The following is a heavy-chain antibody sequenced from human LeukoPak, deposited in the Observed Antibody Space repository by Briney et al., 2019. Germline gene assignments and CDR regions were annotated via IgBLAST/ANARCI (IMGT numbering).Heavy chain of an antibody. V-gene: IGHV1-69*01. CDR2: IIPIFGTA. CDR1: GGTFSSYA. Sequence: SVKVSCKASGGTFSSYAISWVRQAPGQGLDWMGGIIPIFGTANYAQKFQGRVTITADESTSTAYMELSSLRSEDTAVYYCASSTTPPDIVVVPAAMAEYFQHWGQGTLVTVSS. CDR3: ASSTTPPDIVVVPAAMAEYFQH. D-gene: IGHD2-2*01. J-gene: IGHJ1*01.